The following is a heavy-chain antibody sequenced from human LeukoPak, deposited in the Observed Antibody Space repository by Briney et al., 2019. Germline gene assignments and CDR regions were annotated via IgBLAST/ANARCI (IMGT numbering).Heavy chain of an antibody. CDR3: AKDLFRGRSYPIARNYYYYMDV. CDR1: GFTFNNHA. D-gene: IGHD2-21*01. Sequence: GGSLRLSCIASGFTFNNHAMNWVRQAPGKGLEWVSAISGSDGSTYYADSVKGRFTISRDNSKNTLYLQMNSLRAEDTAVYYSAKDLFRGRSYPIARNYYYYMDVWGKGTTVTVSS. V-gene: IGHV3-23*01. CDR2: ISGSDGST. J-gene: IGHJ6*03.